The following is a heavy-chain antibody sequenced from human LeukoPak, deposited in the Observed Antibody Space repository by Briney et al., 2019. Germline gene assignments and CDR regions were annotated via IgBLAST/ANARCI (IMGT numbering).Heavy chain of an antibody. CDR2: IDYSGSP. J-gene: IGHJ4*02. Sequence: PSETLSLTCTVSGGSISSHYWTWIRQPPGKGLEWIGYIDYSGSPNYNPSLKSRVTISEDTSKNQFSLRLSSVTAADTAVYYCSTSPDFYHRSGGFDHWGQGTLVTVSS. CDR3: STSPDFYHRSGGFDH. CDR1: GGSISSHY. D-gene: IGHD3-22*01. V-gene: IGHV4-59*11.